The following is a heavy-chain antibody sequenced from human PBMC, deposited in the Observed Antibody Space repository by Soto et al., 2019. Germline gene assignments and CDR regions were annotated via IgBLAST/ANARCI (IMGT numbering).Heavy chain of an antibody. V-gene: IGHV3-53*01. CDR1: GFTVSSNY. D-gene: IGHD2-15*01. CDR3: ASSTRPGPWFDP. J-gene: IGHJ5*02. Sequence: GGSLRLSCAASGFTVSSNYISWVRQAPGKGLEWVSVIYSGGSTYYADSVKGRFTISRDNSKNTLYLQMNSLRAEDTAVYYCASSTRPGPWFDPWGQGTLVTVYS. CDR2: IYSGGST.